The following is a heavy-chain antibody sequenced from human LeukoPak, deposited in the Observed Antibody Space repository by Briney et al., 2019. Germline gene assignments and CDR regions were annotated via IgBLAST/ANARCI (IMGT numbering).Heavy chain of an antibody. CDR1: GGSISSYY. Sequence: SETLSLTCTVSGGSISSYYWSWIRQPPGKGLEWIGYIYYNGSTNYNPSLKSRVTISVDTSKNQFSLKLSSVTAADTAVYYCARLDSDYDFWSGYSNAYYFDYWGQGTLVTVSS. D-gene: IGHD3-3*01. V-gene: IGHV4-59*08. CDR3: ARLDSDYDFWSGYSNAYYFDY. CDR2: IYYNGST. J-gene: IGHJ4*02.